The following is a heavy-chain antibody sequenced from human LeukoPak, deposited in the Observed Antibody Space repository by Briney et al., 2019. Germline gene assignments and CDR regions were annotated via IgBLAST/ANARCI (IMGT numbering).Heavy chain of an antibody. CDR1: GFTFSSYS. CDR3: ARDGAKYYDFWSGFGDAFDI. J-gene: IGHJ3*02. D-gene: IGHD3-3*01. Sequence: GGSLRLSCAASGFTFSSYSMNWVRQAPGKGLEWVSPISSSSSYIYYADSVKGRFTISRDNAKNSLYLQMNSLRAEDTAVYYCARDGAKYYDFWSGFGDAFDIWGQGTMVTVSS. CDR2: ISSSSSYI. V-gene: IGHV3-21*01.